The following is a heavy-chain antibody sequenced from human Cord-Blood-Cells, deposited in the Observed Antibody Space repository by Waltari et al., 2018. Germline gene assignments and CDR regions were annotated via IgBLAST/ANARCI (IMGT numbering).Heavy chain of an antibody. D-gene: IGHD6-13*01. V-gene: IGHV4-59*11. CDR1: GGSISSHY. CDR3: ARVSAATEPDAFDI. J-gene: IGHJ3*02. CDR2: IYYSGST. Sequence: QVQLQESGPGLVKPSETLSLTCTVSGGSISSHYWSWIRQPPGKGLEWIGYIYYSGSTNYNPALKSRVTISVDTSKNQCSLKLSSVTAADTAVYYCARVSAATEPDAFDIWGQGTMVTVSS.